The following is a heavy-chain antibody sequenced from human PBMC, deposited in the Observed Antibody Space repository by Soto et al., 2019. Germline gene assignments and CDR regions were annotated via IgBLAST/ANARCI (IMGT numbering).Heavy chain of an antibody. D-gene: IGHD3-10*01. CDR2: INHSGST. Sequence: SETLSLTCAVYGGSFSGYYWSWIRQPPGKGLEWIGEINHSGSTNYNPSLKSRVTISVDTSKNQFSLKLSSVTAADTAVYYCARGQRITMVRGGNANWFDPWGQGTLVTVSS. V-gene: IGHV4-34*01. CDR1: GGSFSGYY. CDR3: ARGQRITMVRGGNANWFDP. J-gene: IGHJ5*02.